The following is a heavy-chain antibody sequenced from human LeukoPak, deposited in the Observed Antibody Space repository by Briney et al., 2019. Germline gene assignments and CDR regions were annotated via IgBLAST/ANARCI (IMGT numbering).Heavy chain of an antibody. CDR1: GFTFSNYW. CDR3: ASGSYGRDY. CDR2: IKEDGSDK. V-gene: IGHV3-7*01. Sequence: QSGGSLRLSCAASGFTFSNYWMSWVRQAPGKGLEWVANIKEDGSDKYYVDSVKGRFTISRDNAKNSLYLQMDSLRAEDTAVYYCASGSYGRDYWGQGTLVTVSS. J-gene: IGHJ4*02. D-gene: IGHD1-26*01.